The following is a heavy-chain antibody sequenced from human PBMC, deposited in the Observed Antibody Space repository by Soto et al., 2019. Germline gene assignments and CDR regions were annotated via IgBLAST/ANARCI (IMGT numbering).Heavy chain of an antibody. D-gene: IGHD6-13*01. CDR2: ISSSSSYT. J-gene: IGHJ3*02. CDR3: GRDAGTQLGDAFDI. Sequence: PGGSLRLSCAASGFTFSNYNMNWVRQAPGKGLEWVSSISSSSSYTYYADSVKGRFTISRDNAQNSLYLQMNSLRAEYTAVYYCGRDAGTQLGDAFDIWRQGTMVTVSS. V-gene: IGHV3-21*01. CDR1: GFTFSNYN.